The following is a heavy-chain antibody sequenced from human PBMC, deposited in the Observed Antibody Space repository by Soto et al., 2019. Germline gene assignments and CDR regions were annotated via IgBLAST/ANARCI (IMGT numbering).Heavy chain of an antibody. CDR3: AKANTMVRGAPDY. J-gene: IGHJ4*02. D-gene: IGHD3-10*01. Sequence: QVQLVESGGGVVQPGRSLRLSCAASGFTFSNYGMHWVRQAPDKGLEWVAVISYDGRNEYYADPVKGRFTISRDNFQNTLYLQMNSLRVEDTAMYYCAKANTMVRGAPDYWGQGTLVTVSA. CDR2: ISYDGRNE. CDR1: GFTFSNYG. V-gene: IGHV3-30*18.